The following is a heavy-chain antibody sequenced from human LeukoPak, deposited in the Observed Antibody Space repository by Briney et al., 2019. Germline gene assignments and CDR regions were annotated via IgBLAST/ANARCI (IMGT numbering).Heavy chain of an antibody. CDR2: IYPGDSDT. V-gene: IGHV5-51*01. CDR3: ARPRSGNSGTYYIDY. Sequence: GESLKISCKGSGYSFTTYWIGWVRQMPGRGLEWMGIIYPGDSDTTYSPSFQGQVTISADKSISTAYLRWSSLKASDTAMYYCARPRSGNSGTYYIDYWGQGTLVTVSS. CDR1: GYSFTTYW. J-gene: IGHJ4*02. D-gene: IGHD1-26*01.